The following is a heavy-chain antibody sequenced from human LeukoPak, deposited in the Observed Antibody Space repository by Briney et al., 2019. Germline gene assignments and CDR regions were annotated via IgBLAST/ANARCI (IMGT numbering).Heavy chain of an antibody. D-gene: IGHD3-22*01. CDR3: AKESESYDSSGSTFDY. Sequence: GGSLRLSCAASRFTFSSYGMYWVRQAPGTGLEWVGFIWYDVSIKYYADSLKGRFNISRHNSKNTLYLQMNSLRAEDTSVYYCAKESESYDSSGSTFDYWGQGTLVTVSS. CDR1: RFTFSSYG. V-gene: IGHV3-30*02. J-gene: IGHJ4*02. CDR2: IWYDVSIK.